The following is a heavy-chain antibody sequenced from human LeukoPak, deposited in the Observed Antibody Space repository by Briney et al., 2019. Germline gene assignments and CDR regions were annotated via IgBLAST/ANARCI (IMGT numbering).Heavy chain of an antibody. CDR2: IKQDGSEN. D-gene: IGHD2/OR15-2a*01. V-gene: IGHV3-7*01. Sequence: PGGSLRLSCAASGFTFSSYWMSWVRQAPGKGLEWVANIKQDGSENNYVDPVKGRFTISRDNAKNSLYLQMNSLRAEDTAVYYCARDSTTNWLPDYWGQGTLVTVS. CDR1: GFTFSSYW. J-gene: IGHJ4*02. CDR3: ARDSTTNWLPDY.